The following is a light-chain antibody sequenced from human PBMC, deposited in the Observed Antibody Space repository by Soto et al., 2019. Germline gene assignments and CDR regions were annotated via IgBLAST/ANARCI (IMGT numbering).Light chain of an antibody. CDR3: QQYNNWPIT. Sequence: EIVMTQSPATLSVSPGERATLSCRASQNVLSNLAWYQQKPGQPPRLLIYGASTRATGLPARFSGSGSGTQFTLTISSLQSEDFAVYDCQQYNNWPITVGQGTRLEIK. CDR1: QNVLSN. J-gene: IGKJ5*01. V-gene: IGKV3-15*01. CDR2: GAS.